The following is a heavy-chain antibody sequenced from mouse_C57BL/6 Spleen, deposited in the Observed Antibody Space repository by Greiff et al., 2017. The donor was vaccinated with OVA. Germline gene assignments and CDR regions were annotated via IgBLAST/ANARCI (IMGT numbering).Heavy chain of an antibody. D-gene: IGHD1-1*01. J-gene: IGHJ2*01. CDR3: TRDNYYCSREYCDY. CDR1: GFTFSSYA. V-gene: IGHV5-9-1*02. Sequence: EVKVVESGEGLVKPGGSLKLSCAASGFTFSSYAMSWVRQTPEKRLEWVAYISSGGDYIYYADTVTGRFTISRDNARNTLYLQMSSLKSEDTAMYYCTRDNYYCSREYCDYWGQGTTLTVSS. CDR2: ISSGGDYI.